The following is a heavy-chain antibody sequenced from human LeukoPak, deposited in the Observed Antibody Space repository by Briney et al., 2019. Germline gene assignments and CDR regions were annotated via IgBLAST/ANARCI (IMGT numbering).Heavy chain of an antibody. V-gene: IGHV3-53*04. Sequence: PGGSLRLSCAASGFTVSSNYMSWVRQAPGEGLEWVSVIYSGGSTYYTDPVKGRFTISRHNSKNTLYLQMNSLRAEDTAVNYCARDVAVDTAFSGMDVCGQGTTVTVS. CDR3: ARDVAVDTAFSGMDV. CDR1: GFTVSSNY. D-gene: IGHD5-18*01. J-gene: IGHJ6*02. CDR2: IYSGGST.